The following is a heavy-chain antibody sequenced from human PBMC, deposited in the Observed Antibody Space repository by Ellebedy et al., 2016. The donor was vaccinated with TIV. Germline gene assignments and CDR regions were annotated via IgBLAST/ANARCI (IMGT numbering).Heavy chain of an antibody. CDR2: INHGGST. J-gene: IGHJ4*02. CDR3: ARVSNLKGADY. Sequence: MPSETLSLTCAVYGGSSSGYFWTWIRQPPGKGLEWIGEINHGGSTNYNPSPKSRVSISVDTSKNQFSLKLTSVTAADTAVYYCARVSNLKGADYWGQGTLVTVSS. CDR1: GGSSSGYF. V-gene: IGHV4-34*01. D-gene: IGHD3-16*01.